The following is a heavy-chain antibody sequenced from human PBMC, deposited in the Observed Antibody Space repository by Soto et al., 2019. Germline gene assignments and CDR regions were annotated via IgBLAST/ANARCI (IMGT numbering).Heavy chain of an antibody. J-gene: IGHJ5*02. CDR3: ARLAPPNYGRFSWGFDP. CDR2: IIPILGIA. CDR1: GGTFRSYT. D-gene: IGHD3-16*01. V-gene: IGHV1-69*02. Sequence: SVKVSCKASGGTFRSYTISWVRQAPGQGLEWMGRIIPILGIANYAQKFQGRVTITADKSTSTAYMELSSLSSVTAADTAVYYCARLAPPNYGRFSWGFDPWGQGTLVTVSS.